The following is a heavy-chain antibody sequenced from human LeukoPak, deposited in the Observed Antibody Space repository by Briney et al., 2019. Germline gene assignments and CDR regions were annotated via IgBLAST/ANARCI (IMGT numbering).Heavy chain of an antibody. CDR3: AKDLTTVTSQGDY. Sequence: PGGTLRLSCAASGFTFSSYGMSWVRQAPGKGLEWVSAISGSGGSTYYADSVKGRFTISRDNSKNTLYLQMNSLRAEDTAVYYCAKDLTTVTSQGDYWGQGTLVTASS. J-gene: IGHJ4*02. CDR2: ISGSGGST. D-gene: IGHD4-17*01. V-gene: IGHV3-23*01. CDR1: GFTFSSYG.